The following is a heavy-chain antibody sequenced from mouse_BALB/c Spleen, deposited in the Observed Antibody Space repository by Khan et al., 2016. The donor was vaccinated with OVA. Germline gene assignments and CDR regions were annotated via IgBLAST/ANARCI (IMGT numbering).Heavy chain of an antibody. CDR2: IYPGTDNT. CDR1: GYIFTSYW. D-gene: IGHD1-1*01. Sequence: QVMLQQSGAELVRPGASVKLSCKTSGYIFTSYWIHWVKQRSGQGLEWIARIYPGTDNTYYDEKLKDKATLTADKSSSTAYLQLSSLKSEDSAVYFCAREEALYYFDYWGQGTTLTVSS. J-gene: IGHJ2*01. CDR3: AREEALYYFDY. V-gene: IGHV1S132*01.